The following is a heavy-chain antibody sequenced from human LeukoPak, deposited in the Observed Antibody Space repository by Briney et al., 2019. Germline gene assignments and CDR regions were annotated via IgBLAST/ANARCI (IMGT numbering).Heavy chain of an antibody. CDR3: ATGGKRGYSYGFYY. CDR2: FDPEDGET. CDR1: GYTLTELS. J-gene: IGHJ4*02. Sequence: ASVKVSCKVSGYTLTELSMHWVRQAPGKGLEWMGGFDPEDGETIYAQKFQGRVTKTEDTSTDTAYMELSSLRSEDTAVYYCATGGKRGYSYGFYYWGQGTLVTVSS. V-gene: IGHV1-24*01. D-gene: IGHD5-18*01.